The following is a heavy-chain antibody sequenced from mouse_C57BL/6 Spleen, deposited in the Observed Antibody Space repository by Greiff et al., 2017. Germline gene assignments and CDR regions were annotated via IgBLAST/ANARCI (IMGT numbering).Heavy chain of an antibody. Sequence: VQLQQPGAELVKPGASVKLSCKASGYTFTSYWMHWVKQRPGQGLEWIGEIDPSDSYTNYNQKFKGKSTLTVDKSSSTAYMQLSSLTSEDSAVYYCARSEGDYDGFDYWGQGTTLTVSS. CDR1: GYTFTSYW. J-gene: IGHJ2*01. CDR3: ARSEGDYDGFDY. CDR2: IDPSDSYT. V-gene: IGHV1-69*01. D-gene: IGHD2-4*01.